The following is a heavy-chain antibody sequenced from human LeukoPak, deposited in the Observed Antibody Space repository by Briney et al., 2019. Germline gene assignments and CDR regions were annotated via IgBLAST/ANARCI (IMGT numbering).Heavy chain of an antibody. J-gene: IGHJ6*03. CDR1: GFTFSSYA. V-gene: IGHV3-23*01. CDR2: ISGSGGST. D-gene: IGHD1-1*01. CDR3: AKDGYDYYYYYMDV. Sequence: GGSLRLSCAASGFTFSSYAMSWVRQAPGKGLDWVSAISGSGGSTYYADSVKVRFTISRDNSKNTLYLQMNSLRAEDTAVYYCAKDGYDYYYYYMDVWGKGTTVTVSS.